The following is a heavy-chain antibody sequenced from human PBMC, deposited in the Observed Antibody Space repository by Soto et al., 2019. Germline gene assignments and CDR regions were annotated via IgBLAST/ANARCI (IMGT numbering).Heavy chain of an antibody. J-gene: IGHJ4*02. CDR2: INAGNGDT. Sequence: QVQLVQSGAEEKKPGASVKVSCKASGYTFINYAIHWVRRAPGQRLEWMGWINAGNGDTKYSQKFQGRVTITRDTAANTAYMELSGLRSEGTAVYYCARGGAGYYFDYWVLGTLVTVSS. CDR1: GYTFINYA. V-gene: IGHV1-3*05. CDR3: ARGGAGYYFDY. D-gene: IGHD2-15*01.